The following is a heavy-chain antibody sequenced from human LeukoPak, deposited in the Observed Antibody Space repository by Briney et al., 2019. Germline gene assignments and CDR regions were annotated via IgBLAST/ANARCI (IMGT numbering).Heavy chain of an antibody. D-gene: IGHD7-27*01. Sequence: ASVKVSCKASGYTFTGYYIHWVRQAPGHGLEWMGWINPDSGFTNFAQKFQGRVTMTRDTSISTVYMDLRSLRSDDTAMYYCARGGKSQLGTCDSWGQGTPVTVSS. CDR3: ARGGKSQLGTCDS. CDR2: INPDSGFT. CDR1: GYTFTGYY. J-gene: IGHJ4*02. V-gene: IGHV1-2*02.